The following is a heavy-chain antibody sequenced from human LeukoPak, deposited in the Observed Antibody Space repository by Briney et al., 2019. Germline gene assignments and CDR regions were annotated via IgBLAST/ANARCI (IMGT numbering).Heavy chain of an antibody. CDR3: ARVGGSGTRSYYYYYMDV. D-gene: IGHD3-10*01. CDR2: ISAYNGNT. CDR1: GYTFTSYG. Sequence: ASVKVSCKASGYTFTSYGISWVRQAPGQGLEWMGWISAYNGNTNYAQKLQGRVTMTTDTSTSTAYMELRSLRSDDTAVYYCARVGGSGTRSYYYYYMDVWGKGTTVTISS. V-gene: IGHV1-18*01. J-gene: IGHJ6*03.